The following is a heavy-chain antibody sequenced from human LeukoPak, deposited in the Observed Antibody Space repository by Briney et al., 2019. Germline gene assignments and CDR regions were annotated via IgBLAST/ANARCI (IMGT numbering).Heavy chain of an antibody. CDR1: GGSFSGYY. V-gene: IGHV4-34*01. J-gene: IGHJ4*02. Sequence: PSETPSLTCAVYGGSFSGYYWSWICQPPGKGLEWIGEINHSGSTNYNPSLKSRVTISVDTSKNQFSLKLSSVTAADTAVYYCARRGGGYYFSVLDYWGQGTLVTVSS. D-gene: IGHD3-22*01. CDR2: INHSGST. CDR3: ARRGGGYYFSVLDY.